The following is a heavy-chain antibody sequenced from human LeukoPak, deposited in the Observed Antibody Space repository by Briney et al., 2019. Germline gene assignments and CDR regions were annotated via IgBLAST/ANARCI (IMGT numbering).Heavy chain of an antibody. Sequence: GGSLRLSCAASGFTFSSYSMTWVRQAPGKGLEWLSSFTSRSRNIYYADSVKGRFTISRDNAKNLLYLQMNSLRAEDTAIYYCGKDPNGNFIGAFDFWGQGTMVTVSS. D-gene: IGHD4-23*01. J-gene: IGHJ3*01. V-gene: IGHV3-21*06. CDR2: FTSRSRNI. CDR3: GKDPNGNFIGAFDF. CDR1: GFTFSSYS.